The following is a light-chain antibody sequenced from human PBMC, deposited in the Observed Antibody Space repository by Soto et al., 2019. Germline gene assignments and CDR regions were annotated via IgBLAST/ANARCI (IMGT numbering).Light chain of an antibody. CDR1: QSVSSN. CDR3: QQYGSSGT. J-gene: IGKJ1*01. V-gene: IGKV3-15*01. Sequence: EIVMTQSPATLSVSPGERATLSCRASQSVSSNLAWYQQKPGQAPRLLIYGASTRATGIPARFSGSGSGTEFTLTISSLQSEDFAVYYCQQYGSSGTFGQGTGGY. CDR2: GAS.